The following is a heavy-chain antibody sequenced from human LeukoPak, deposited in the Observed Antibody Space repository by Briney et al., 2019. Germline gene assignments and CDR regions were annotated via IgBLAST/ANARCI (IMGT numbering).Heavy chain of an antibody. CDR2: ISSSGSTI. D-gene: IGHD5-24*01. Sequence: GGSLRLSCAVSGFTFSSSEMNWFRQAPGKGLEWISYISSSGSTIYYADSVKGRFTISRDNAKKSLSLQMSRLRAEDTAVYYCAREGWRDGYNYFDYWGQGTLVTVSS. CDR3: AREGWRDGYNYFDY. V-gene: IGHV3-48*03. CDR1: GFTFSSSE. J-gene: IGHJ4*02.